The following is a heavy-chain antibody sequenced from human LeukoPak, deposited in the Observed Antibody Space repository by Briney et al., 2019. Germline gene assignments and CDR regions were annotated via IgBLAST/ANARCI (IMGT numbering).Heavy chain of an antibody. CDR1: GGSFSGYY. J-gene: IGHJ4*02. V-gene: IGHV4-34*01. CDR3: ARERSSGSYPLDFDY. D-gene: IGHD1-26*01. Sequence: PSETLSLTCAVYGGSFSGYYWSWIRQPPGKGREWIGEINHRGSTNYNPSLKSRVTISVDTSKNQFPLKLSSVTAADTAVYYCARERSSGSYPLDFDYWGQGTLVTVSS. CDR2: INHRGST.